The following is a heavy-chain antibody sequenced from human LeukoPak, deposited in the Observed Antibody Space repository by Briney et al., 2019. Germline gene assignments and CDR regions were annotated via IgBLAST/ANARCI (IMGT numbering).Heavy chain of an antibody. CDR1: GFSFDDYA. J-gene: IGHJ4*02. V-gene: IGHV3-9*01. CDR2: ISWNSGSI. D-gene: IGHD3-9*01. CDR3: ASGRYFDWFPFDY. Sequence: GGSLRLSCAASGFSFDDYAMHWVREAPGKGLEWVSGISWNSGSIGHADSVKGRFTISRDNAKNSLYLQMNSLRAEDTAVYYCASGRYFDWFPFDYWGQGTLVTVSS.